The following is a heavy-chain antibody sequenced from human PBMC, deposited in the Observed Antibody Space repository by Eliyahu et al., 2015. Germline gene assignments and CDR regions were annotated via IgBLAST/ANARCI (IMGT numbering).Heavy chain of an antibody. D-gene: IGHD3-16*01. Sequence: GWIRQPPGKGLEWIGSIYYSGSAYYNPSLKSRVTISVDTSKNQFSLKLSSVTAADTAVYYCARRFAGIFDYWGQGTLVTVSS. CDR3: ARRFAGIFDY. J-gene: IGHJ4*02. V-gene: IGHV4-39*01. CDR2: IYYSGSA.